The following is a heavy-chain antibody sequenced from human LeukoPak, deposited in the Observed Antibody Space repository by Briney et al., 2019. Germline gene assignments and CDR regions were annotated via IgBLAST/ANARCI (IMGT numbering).Heavy chain of an antibody. CDR1: GFTFSSYS. V-gene: IGHV3-48*01. CDR3: AKAPSTRYCSGGSCYPY. CDR2: ISSSSSTI. J-gene: IGHJ4*02. D-gene: IGHD2-15*01. Sequence: PGGSLRLSCAASGFTFSSYSMNWVRQAPGKGLEWVSYISSSSSTIYYADSVKGRFTISRDNAKNTLYLQMNSLRAEDTAVYYCAKAPSTRYCSGGSCYPYWGQGTLVTVSS.